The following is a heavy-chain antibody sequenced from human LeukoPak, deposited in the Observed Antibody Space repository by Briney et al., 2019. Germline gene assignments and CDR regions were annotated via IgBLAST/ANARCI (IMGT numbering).Heavy chain of an antibody. Sequence: GGSLRLSCAASGFTFSSYWMSWVRQAPGKGLEWVANIKQDGSEKYYVDSVKGRFTISRDNAKNTLYLQMNSLRAEDTAVYYCAKGLGSSWYSYFDYWGQGTLVTVSS. J-gene: IGHJ4*02. V-gene: IGHV3-7*03. D-gene: IGHD6-13*01. CDR3: AKGLGSSWYSYFDY. CDR1: GFTFSSYW. CDR2: IKQDGSEK.